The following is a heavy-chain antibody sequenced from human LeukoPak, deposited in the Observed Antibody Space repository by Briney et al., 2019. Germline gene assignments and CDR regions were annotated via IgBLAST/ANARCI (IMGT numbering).Heavy chain of an antibody. CDR3: AKDLRNYYDD. V-gene: IGHV3-30*02. CDR1: GFTFSSYG. Sequence: GGSRRLSCAASGFTFSSYGMHWVRQAPGKGLEWVAFIRYNGGNKYYADSVKGRSTISRDNSKNTLYLQMNSLRPEDTALYYCAKDLRNYYDDWGQGTLVTVSS. J-gene: IGHJ4*02. D-gene: IGHD3-16*01. CDR2: IRYNGGNK.